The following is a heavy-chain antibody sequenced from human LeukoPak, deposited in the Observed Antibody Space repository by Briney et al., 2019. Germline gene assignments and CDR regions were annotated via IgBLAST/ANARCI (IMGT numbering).Heavy chain of an antibody. D-gene: IGHD1-26*01. Sequence: GASVKVSCQSSGYTFSIYGFTWVRHAPGQGLEWMGWISAYNGKTLYAEKFQGRVTMTTDTATSTVYMELRSLRSDDTAVYYCARVSYLRPSDYMDVWGKGTTVTVSS. CDR1: GYTFSIYG. CDR2: ISAYNGKT. J-gene: IGHJ6*03. V-gene: IGHV1-18*01. CDR3: ARVSYLRPSDYMDV.